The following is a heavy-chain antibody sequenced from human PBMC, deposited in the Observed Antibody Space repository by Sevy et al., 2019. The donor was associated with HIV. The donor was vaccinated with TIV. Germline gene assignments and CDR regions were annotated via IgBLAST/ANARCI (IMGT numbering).Heavy chain of an antibody. V-gene: IGHV4-59*13. CDR3: AREGCSGVSCYSSYYYGMDV. J-gene: IGHJ6*02. D-gene: IGHD2-15*01. CDR1: GGSISSYY. CDR2: IYYSGST. Sequence: SETLSLTCTVSGGSISSYYWSWIRQPPGKGLEWNGYIYYSGSTNYNPSLKSRVTISVDTSKNQFSLKLSSVTAADTAVYYCAREGCSGVSCYSSYYYGMDVWGQGTTVTVSS.